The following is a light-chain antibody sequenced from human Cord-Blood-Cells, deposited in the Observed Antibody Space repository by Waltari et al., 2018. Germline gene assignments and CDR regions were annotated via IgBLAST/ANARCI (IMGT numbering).Light chain of an antibody. J-gene: IGLJ2*01. V-gene: IGLV1-40*01. Sequence: QSVLTQPPSVSGAPGQRVTISCTGSSPNIGAGYDVHWYQQLPGPAPKLLIHGNSNRPSGVPDRFSGSKSGTSASLAITGLQAEDEADYYCQSYDSSLSGVVFGGGTKLTVL. CDR2: GNS. CDR1: SPNIGAGYD. CDR3: QSYDSSLSGVV.